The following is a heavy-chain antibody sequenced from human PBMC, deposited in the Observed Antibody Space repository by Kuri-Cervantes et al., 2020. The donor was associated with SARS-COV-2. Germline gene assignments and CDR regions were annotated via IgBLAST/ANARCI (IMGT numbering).Heavy chain of an antibody. CDR1: GYSISSGYY. J-gene: IGHJ4*02. CDR3: ARAPQYSSRFDY. CDR2: IYYSGST. V-gene: IGHV4-38-2*02. D-gene: IGHD6-13*01. Sequence: SETLSLTCTVSGYSISSGYYWGWIRQPPGKGLEWIGSIYYSGSTYYNPSLKSRVTISVDTSKNQFSPKLSSVTAADTAVYYCARAPQYSSRFDYWGQGTLVTVSS.